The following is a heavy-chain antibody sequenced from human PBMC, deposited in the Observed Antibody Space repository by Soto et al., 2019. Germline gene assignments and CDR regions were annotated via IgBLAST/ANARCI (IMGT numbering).Heavy chain of an antibody. Sequence: QVQLVQSGAEVKKPGSSVKVSCKASGGTFSSYAINWVRQAPGQGLEWMGGIIPIFGPANYAQKFEGRVTTTAEESTSTAYMGLSSLRSEDTAVYYCARGSGGSSYSYYVMDVWGQGTTVTVSS. CDR1: GGTFSSYA. J-gene: IGHJ6*02. CDR3: ARGSGGSSYSYYVMDV. V-gene: IGHV1-69*12. D-gene: IGHD2-15*01. CDR2: IIPIFGPA.